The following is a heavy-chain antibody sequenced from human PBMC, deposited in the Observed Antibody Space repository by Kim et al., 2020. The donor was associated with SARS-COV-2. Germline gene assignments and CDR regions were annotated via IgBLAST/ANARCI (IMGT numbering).Heavy chain of an antibody. CDR2: LSSGGRTI. J-gene: IGHJ6*02. Sequence: GGSLRLSCAASGFTFSDYYMNWIRQAPGKGLEWLSYLSSGGRTIYYTDSVMGRFTVSRNNAKNSLYLRMNILRAEDTAVYYCARGGYYFGSHGMDVWGQGTTVTVSS. V-gene: IGHV3-11*01. D-gene: IGHD3-10*01. CDR3: ARGGYYFGSHGMDV. CDR1: GFTFSDYY.